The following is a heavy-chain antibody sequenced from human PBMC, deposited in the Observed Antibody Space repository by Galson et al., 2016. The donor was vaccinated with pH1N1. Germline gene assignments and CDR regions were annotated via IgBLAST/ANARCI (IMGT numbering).Heavy chain of an antibody. CDR3: ATAGVVVSATGEY. CDR2: INIKSGAT. D-gene: IGHD2-15*01. Sequence: SVKVSCKASGDTFRDFYVHWVRQAPGQGLEWMGWINIKSGATKYTQKFQVKVTLNTDTSLNTVDMELSRLTSDDTAVYYCATAGVVVSATGEYWGQGTLVTVSA. CDR1: GDTFRDFY. V-gene: IGHV1-2*02. J-gene: IGHJ4*02.